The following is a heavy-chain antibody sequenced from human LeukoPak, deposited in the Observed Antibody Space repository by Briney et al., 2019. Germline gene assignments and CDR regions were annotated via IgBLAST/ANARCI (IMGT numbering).Heavy chain of an antibody. Sequence: GGSLRLSCAASGFTFSSYGMNWVRQAPGKGLEWVAVIWYDGSNKYYADSVKGRFTISRDNSKNTLSLQMNSLRAEDTAVYYCARLGSGWSFDFWGQGTLVAVSS. CDR1: GFTFSSYG. V-gene: IGHV3-33*01. D-gene: IGHD6-19*01. CDR2: IWYDGSNK. CDR3: ARLGSGWSFDF. J-gene: IGHJ4*02.